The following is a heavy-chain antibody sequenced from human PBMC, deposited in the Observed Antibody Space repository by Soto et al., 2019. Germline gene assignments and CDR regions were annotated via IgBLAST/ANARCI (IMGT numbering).Heavy chain of an antibody. CDR1: GGSISSSSW. D-gene: IGHD2-21*02. J-gene: IGHJ4*02. CDR3: ASSAYCGGDCFRLFDY. V-gene: IGHV4-4*02. Sequence: SETLSLTCAVSGGSISSSSWWTWVRQPPGKGLEWIGEIHHSGSTNYNPSLKSRVTISVDKSKNQFSLTLSSVTAADTAVYYCASSAYCGGDCFRLFDYWGQGTLVTSPQ. CDR2: IHHSGST.